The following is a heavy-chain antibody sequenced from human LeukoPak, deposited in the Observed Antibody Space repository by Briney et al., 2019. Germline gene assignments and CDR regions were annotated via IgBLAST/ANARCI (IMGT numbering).Heavy chain of an antibody. V-gene: IGHV3-9*01. CDR1: GFTFDDYA. J-gene: IGHJ3*02. CDR2: ISWNSGSI. CDR3: ARDITVSETDAFDI. Sequence: GGSLRLSCAASGFTFDDYAMHWVRQAPGKGLEWVSGISWNSGSIGYADSVKGRFTISRDNAKNSLYLQMNSLRAEDTAVYYCARDITVSETDAFDIWGQGTMVTVSS. D-gene: IGHD3-9*01.